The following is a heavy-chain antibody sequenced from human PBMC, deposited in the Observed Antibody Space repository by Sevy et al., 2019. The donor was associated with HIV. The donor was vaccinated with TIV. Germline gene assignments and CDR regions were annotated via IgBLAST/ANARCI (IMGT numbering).Heavy chain of an antibody. CDR3: ARVAFDSSSEEVYMDV. D-gene: IGHD6-6*01. V-gene: IGHV1-18*04. J-gene: IGHJ6*03. CDR2: ISAYNGNT. CDR1: GYTFTSYG. Sequence: ASVKVSCKASGYTFTSYGISWVRQAPGQGLEWMGWISAYNGNTNYAQKLQGRVTMTTDTSTSTAYMELRSLRSDDTAVYYCARVAFDSSSEEVYMDVWGKGTTVTVSS.